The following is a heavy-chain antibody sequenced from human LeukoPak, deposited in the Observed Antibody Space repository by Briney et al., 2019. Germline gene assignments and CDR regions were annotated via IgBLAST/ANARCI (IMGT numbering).Heavy chain of an antibody. D-gene: IGHD6-19*01. V-gene: IGHV1-18*01. CDR2: ISAYNGNT. CDR1: GYTFTSYG. J-gene: IGHJ4*02. Sequence: GASVKVSCKASGYTFTSYGITWVRQAPGQGLEWMGWISAYNGNTNYAQKLQGRVTMTTDTFTSTAYMELRSLSSDDTAAYYCARLDLSGSDYWGQGTLVTVSS. CDR3: ARLDLSGSDY.